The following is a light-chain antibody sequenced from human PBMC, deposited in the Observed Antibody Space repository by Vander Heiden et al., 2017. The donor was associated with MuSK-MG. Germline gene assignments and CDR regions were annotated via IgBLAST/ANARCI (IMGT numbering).Light chain of an antibody. CDR3: QQYNSYWT. Sequence: DIQMTQSPSTLSASVGDRVTITCRASQSINNWLAWYQQKPGKAPKLLIYDASSLESGVPSRFSGSGSGTGFTLTISSLQPDDVATYYCQQYNSYWTFGQGTKVEIK. CDR1: QSINNW. J-gene: IGKJ1*01. CDR2: DAS. V-gene: IGKV1-5*01.